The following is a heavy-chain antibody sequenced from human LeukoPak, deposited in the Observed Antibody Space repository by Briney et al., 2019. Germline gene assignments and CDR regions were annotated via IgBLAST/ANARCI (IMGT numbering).Heavy chain of an antibody. CDR2: IYYSGST. CDR1: GGSISSYY. V-gene: IGHV4-59*01. Sequence: SETLSLTCTVSGGSISSYYWSWIRQPPGKGLEWIGYIYYSGSTNYNPSLKSRVTISVDTSKNQFSLKLSSVTAADTAVYYCARDPAFDIWGLGTMVTVSS. CDR3: ARDPAFDI. J-gene: IGHJ3*02.